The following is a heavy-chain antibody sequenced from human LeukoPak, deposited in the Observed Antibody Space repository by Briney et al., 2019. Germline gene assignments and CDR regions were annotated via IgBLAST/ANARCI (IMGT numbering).Heavy chain of an antibody. D-gene: IGHD5-12*01. CDR2: NHYSGNI. Sequence: SETLSLTCTVSGRSISNSNYYWSWIPQPPGRGLEWVGYNHYSGNIYYNVSLKSRLTIAVDKPQNQVALKLRSVSAAATALYFCARTPEGYAGGPGYSYYYYMDVWGKGTTVT. CDR3: ARTPEGYAGGPGYSYYYYMDV. V-gene: IGHV4-61*05. CDR1: GRSISNSNYY. J-gene: IGHJ6*03.